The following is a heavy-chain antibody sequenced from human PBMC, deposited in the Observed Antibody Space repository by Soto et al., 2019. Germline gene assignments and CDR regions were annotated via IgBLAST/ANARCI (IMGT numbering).Heavy chain of an antibody. CDR3: ARGRDGGAAI. Sequence: QVQLQQWGAGLLKPSETLSLTCAVYGGSFSGYYWSWIRQPLGKGLEWIGEINPSGTTNYTPSLKSRATMSGDTPKNQFSLKMTSVTAADTAVYYCARGRDGGAAIWGQGTLVTVSS. V-gene: IGHV4-34*01. D-gene: IGHD4-17*01. J-gene: IGHJ4*02. CDR2: INPSGTT. CDR1: GGSFSGYY.